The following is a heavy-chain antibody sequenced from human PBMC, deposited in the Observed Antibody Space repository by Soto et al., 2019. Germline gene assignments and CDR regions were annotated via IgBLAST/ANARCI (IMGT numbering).Heavy chain of an antibody. CDR1: GFTFSNYA. V-gene: IGHV3-23*01. CDR2: ISGSGGTT. Sequence: EVQLLESGGGLVQPGRSLRLSCAASGFTFSNYAMSWVRQAPGQGLDWVSAISGSGGTTYYVDSVKGRFTISRDNSKNTLFLQMNSLRAEDAAVYYCANFFVETGSNSGWPWSFHYWGQGTLVTVSS. J-gene: IGHJ4*02. CDR3: ANFFVETGSNSGWPWSFHY. D-gene: IGHD6-25*01.